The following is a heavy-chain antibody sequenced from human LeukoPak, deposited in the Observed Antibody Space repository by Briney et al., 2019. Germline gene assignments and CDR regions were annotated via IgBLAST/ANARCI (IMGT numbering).Heavy chain of an antibody. CDR2: IYYSGST. Sequence: SETLSLTCTVSGGSISSYYWSWIRQPPGKGLEWIGYIYYSGSTNYNPSLKSRVTISVDTSKNQFSLKLSSVTAADTAVSYCARAGGVWFDPWGQGTLVTVFS. V-gene: IGHV4-59*01. CDR3: ARAGGVWFDP. CDR1: GGSISSYY. D-gene: IGHD3-3*01. J-gene: IGHJ5*02.